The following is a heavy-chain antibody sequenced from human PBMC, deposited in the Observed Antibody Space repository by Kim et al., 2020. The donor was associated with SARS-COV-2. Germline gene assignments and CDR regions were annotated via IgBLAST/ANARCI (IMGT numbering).Heavy chain of an antibody. CDR2: INPSGGST. CDR1: GYTFTSYY. CDR3: AKGGYCSGGSCPKYWYFDL. D-gene: IGHD2-15*01. V-gene: IGHV1-46*01. Sequence: ASVKVSCKASGYTFTSYYMHWVRQAPGQGLEWMGIINPSGGSTSYAQKFQGRVTMTRDTSTSTVYMELSSLRSEDTAVYYCAKGGYCSGGSCPKYWYFDLWGRGTLVTVSS. J-gene: IGHJ2*01.